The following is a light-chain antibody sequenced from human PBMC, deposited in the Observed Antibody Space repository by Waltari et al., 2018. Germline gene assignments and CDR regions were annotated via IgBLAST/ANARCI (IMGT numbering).Light chain of an antibody. J-gene: IGKJ1*01. Sequence: DFQITQSPSSLSASVGDRITITCRASQGVDIYLAWYQHKAGKAPELLVYGASTVPSGVPSRFSGSGSGTTFTLTINSLQPEDVATYYCQNYNSDPWTFGQWTRVDIK. CDR1: QGVDIY. V-gene: IGKV1-27*01. CDR2: GAS. CDR3: QNYNSDPWT.